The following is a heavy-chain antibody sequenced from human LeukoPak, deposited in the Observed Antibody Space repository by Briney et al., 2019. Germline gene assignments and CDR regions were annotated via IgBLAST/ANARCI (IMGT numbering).Heavy chain of an antibody. CDR3: ARAAMERTIFGVVIERFDY. Sequence: VKPSETLSLTCTVSGGSISSSSYYWGWIRQPPGKGLEWIGSIYYSGSTYYNPSLKSRVTISVDTSKNQFSLKLSSVTAADTAVYYCARAAMERTIFGVVIERFDYWGQGTLVTVSS. D-gene: IGHD3-3*01. J-gene: IGHJ4*02. V-gene: IGHV4-39*01. CDR1: GGSISSSSYY. CDR2: IYYSGST.